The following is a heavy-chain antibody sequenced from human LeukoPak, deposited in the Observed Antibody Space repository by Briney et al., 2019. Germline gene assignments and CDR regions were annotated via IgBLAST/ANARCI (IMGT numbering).Heavy chain of an antibody. V-gene: IGHV4-39*01. D-gene: IGHD4-11*01. J-gene: IGHJ4*02. CDR2: IYYSGST. CDR3: ASRYAYSNYIDY. CDR1: GGSISSSSYY. Sequence: PSETLSLTCTVSGGSISSSSYYWGWIRQPPGKGLEWIGTIYYSGSTYYNPSLKSRVTISVDTSKNQFSLKLSSVTAADTAVYYCASRYAYSNYIDYWGQGTLVTVSS.